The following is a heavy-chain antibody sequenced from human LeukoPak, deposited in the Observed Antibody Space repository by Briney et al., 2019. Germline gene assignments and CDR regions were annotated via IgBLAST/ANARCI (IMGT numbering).Heavy chain of an antibody. J-gene: IGHJ6*02. V-gene: IGHV3-33*01. D-gene: IGHD3-9*01. CDR1: GFPFSYYG. CDR2: TWYDGSKK. CDR3: ARVANITTFGMDV. Sequence: PGGSLRLSCAASGFPFSYYGMHWVRKAPGKGLEWVALTWYDGSKKYIADSVRGRFTISKDNSKNTLYLQMNSLRAEDTVVYYCARVANITTFGMDVWGHGTTVTVSS.